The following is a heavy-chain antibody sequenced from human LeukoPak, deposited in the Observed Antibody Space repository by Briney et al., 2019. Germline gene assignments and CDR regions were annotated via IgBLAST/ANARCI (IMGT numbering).Heavy chain of an antibody. CDR3: ARDGIAVAGDYYYYGMDV. CDR1: GGSISSYY. V-gene: IGHV4-4*07. Sequence: SETLSLTCTVSGGSISSYYWSWIRQPAGKRLEWIGRIYPSGNTNYNPSLKSRVTISVDTSKNQFSLKLSSVTAADTAVYYCARDGIAVAGDYYYYGMDVWGQGTTVTVSS. CDR2: IYPSGNT. J-gene: IGHJ6*02. D-gene: IGHD6-19*01.